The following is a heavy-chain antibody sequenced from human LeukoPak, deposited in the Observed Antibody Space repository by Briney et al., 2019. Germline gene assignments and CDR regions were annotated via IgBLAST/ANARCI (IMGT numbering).Heavy chain of an antibody. J-gene: IGHJ4*02. Sequence: GESLKISCEGSGYSFTSYWIGWLRQMPGKSLEWMGIIYPADSDTRYSPSFQGQVTISADKSISTAYLQWNSLKASDTAMYYCARRRTGTYYFDYWGQGTLVTVSS. V-gene: IGHV5-51*01. CDR2: IYPADSDT. CDR3: ARRRTGTYYFDY. CDR1: GYSFTSYW. D-gene: IGHD1/OR15-1a*01.